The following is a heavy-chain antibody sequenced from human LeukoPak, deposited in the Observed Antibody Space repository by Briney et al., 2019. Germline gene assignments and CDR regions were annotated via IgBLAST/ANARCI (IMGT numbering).Heavy chain of an antibody. CDR2: IYYSGST. D-gene: IGHD3-22*01. J-gene: IGHJ3*02. V-gene: IGHV4-59*08. CDR3: ARHGYYGPLDAFDI. Sequence: PSETLSLTCTVSGGSINNYYWSWIRQPPGKGLEWIGYIYYSGSTNYNPSLKSRVTISVDTSKNQFSLKLSSVTAADPAVYYCARHGYYGPLDAFDIWGQGTMVTVSS. CDR1: GGSINNYY.